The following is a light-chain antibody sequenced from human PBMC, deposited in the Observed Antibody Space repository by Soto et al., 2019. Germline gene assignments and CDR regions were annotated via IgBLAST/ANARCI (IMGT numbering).Light chain of an antibody. J-gene: IGKJ1*01. V-gene: IGKV3-15*01. CDR3: QQYNNWPPWT. CDR1: QTIRNN. Sequence: EVVMTQSPASLSVSPGERVTLSCRASQTIRNNLAWYQQKPGQSPRLLISGASTREAGVPGRFSGSGSDTEFTLIISSLQSEDFANYYCQQYNNWPPWTFGQGTKV. CDR2: GAS.